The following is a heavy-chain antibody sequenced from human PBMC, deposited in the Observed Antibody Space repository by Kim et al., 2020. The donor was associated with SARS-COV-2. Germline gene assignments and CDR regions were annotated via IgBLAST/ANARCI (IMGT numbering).Heavy chain of an antibody. J-gene: IGHJ4*01. Sequence: GSLRLSCVTSEFTFSSYWMTWVRQAPGKGLEWVANIKEDGSEKYYVDSVKGRFTISRDNAKKSLYLQMNGLRADDTAVYFCARADYYGSGSFYKGGRFD. CDR2: IKEDGSEK. CDR3: ARADYYGSGSFYKGGRFD. V-gene: IGHV3-7*04. CDR1: EFTFSSYW. D-gene: IGHD3-10*01.